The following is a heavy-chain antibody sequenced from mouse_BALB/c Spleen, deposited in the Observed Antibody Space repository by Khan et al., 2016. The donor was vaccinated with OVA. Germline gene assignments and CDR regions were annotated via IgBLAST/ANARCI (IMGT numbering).Heavy chain of an antibody. V-gene: IGHV5-6-3*01. Sequence: EMELVQSGAGLMQPGGSLKLSCAASGFTFSNYAMSWVHQTPGKRLKLIATINTNAGSPYYPDNVKGRFTFSRDTSTSTPYLQMSSLKSEDTAMYYGARMARTINWGQGTTLT. CDR3: ARMARTIN. CDR2: INTNAGSP. CDR1: GFTFSNYA. J-gene: IGHJ2*01.